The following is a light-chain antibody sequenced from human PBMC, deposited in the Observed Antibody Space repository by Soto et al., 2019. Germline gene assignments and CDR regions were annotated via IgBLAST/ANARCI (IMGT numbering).Light chain of an antibody. J-gene: IGLJ3*02. CDR2: DDN. CDR1: SSNIGAGYG. V-gene: IGLV1-40*01. Sequence: QPVLTQPPSVSGAPGQRVTISCTGSSSNIGAGYGVHWYQQLPGTAPKLLIYDDNSRPSGVPDRFSGSKSGTSASLAITGLQAEDEADYYCQSYDNSLSGARVFGGGTKVTVL. CDR3: QSYDNSLSGARV.